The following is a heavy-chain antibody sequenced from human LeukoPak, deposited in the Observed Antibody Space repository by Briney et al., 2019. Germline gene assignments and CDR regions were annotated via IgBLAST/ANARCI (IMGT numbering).Heavy chain of an antibody. J-gene: IGHJ4*02. CDR2: IYSGGTT. Sequence: GGSLRLSCAASGFSVSSYYMSWVRQAPGKGLEWVSIIYSGGTTYYADSVKGRFTISRDNSKNTLYLQMNSLRAEDTAVYYCARGPPFDYWGQGTLVTVSS. V-gene: IGHV3-53*01. CDR1: GFSVSSYY. CDR3: ARGPPFDY.